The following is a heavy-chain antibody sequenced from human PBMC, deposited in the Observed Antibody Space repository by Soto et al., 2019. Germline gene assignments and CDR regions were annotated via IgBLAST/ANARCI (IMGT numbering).Heavy chain of an antibody. CDR1: GGNFNRNA. CDR3: AREDSAIYDS. V-gene: IGHV1-69*01. Sequence: QVQLVQSGAEVKKPGSPVKVSCKASGGNFNRNAISWVRQAPGQGLEWMGGIIPMLGKVTYAQKFQGRITISADASMTTAYLDLHSLRSDDTVVYYCAREDSAIYDSWGQGALVTVSS. CDR2: IIPMLGKV. J-gene: IGHJ5*01.